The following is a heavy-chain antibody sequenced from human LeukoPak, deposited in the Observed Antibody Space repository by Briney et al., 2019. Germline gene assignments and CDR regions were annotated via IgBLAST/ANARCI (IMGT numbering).Heavy chain of an antibody. CDR2: MNPNSGNT. J-gene: IGHJ5*02. V-gene: IGHV1-8*01. CDR3: ARGPLSKRNWFDP. CDR1: GYTFTSYD. Sequence: ASVKVSCKASGYTFTSYDINWVRQATGQGLEWMGWMNPNSGNTGYAQKFRGRVTMTRNTSISTAYMELSSLRSEDTAVYYCARGPLSKRNWFDPWGQGTLVTVSS. D-gene: IGHD2/OR15-2a*01.